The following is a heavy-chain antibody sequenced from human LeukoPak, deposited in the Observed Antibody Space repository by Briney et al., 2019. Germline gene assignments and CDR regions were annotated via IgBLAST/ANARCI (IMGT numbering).Heavy chain of an antibody. CDR3: ARAGAVVDNWFDP. Sequence: SETLSLTCTVSGGSISGFYWSWIRQPPGKGLEYIGYIYYNGNTNYNPSLRSRVTISLDTSKNQFSLKLNSVTAADTAVYYCARAGAVVDNWFDPWGQGTLVTVSS. D-gene: IGHD2-15*01. CDR1: GGSISGFY. V-gene: IGHV4-59*01. J-gene: IGHJ5*02. CDR2: IYYNGNT.